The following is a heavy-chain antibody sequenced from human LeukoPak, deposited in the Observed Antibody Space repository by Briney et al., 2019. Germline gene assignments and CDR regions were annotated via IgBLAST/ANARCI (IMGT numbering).Heavy chain of an antibody. J-gene: IGHJ4*02. D-gene: IGHD4-11*01. CDR3: ARHFPMTTYDS. Sequence: SETLSLTCTVSGGSISSYYWSWIRQPPGKGLEWIGYIHYTGSTNYNPSLNSRVTTSVDTSKNQFSLRLSSVTAADTAVYYCARHFPMTTYDSWGQGTLVTVSS. V-gene: IGHV4-59*08. CDR2: IHYTGST. CDR1: GGSISSYY.